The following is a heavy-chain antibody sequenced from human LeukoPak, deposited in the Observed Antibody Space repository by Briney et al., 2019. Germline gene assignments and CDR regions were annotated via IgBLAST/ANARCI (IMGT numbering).Heavy chain of an antibody. Sequence: KPGGSLRLSCAASGFTFSNAWMSWVRQAPGKGLEWVGRIKSKTDGGTTDYAAPVKGRFTISRDDSKNTLYLQMNSLKTEDTAVYYCTTDIGGYYFAFDIWGQGTVVTVSS. CDR2: IKSKTDGGTT. CDR1: GFTFSNAW. J-gene: IGHJ3*02. V-gene: IGHV3-15*01. D-gene: IGHD3-22*01. CDR3: TTDIGGYYFAFDI.